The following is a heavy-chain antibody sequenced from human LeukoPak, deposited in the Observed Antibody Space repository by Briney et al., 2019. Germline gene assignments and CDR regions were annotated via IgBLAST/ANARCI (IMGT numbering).Heavy chain of an antibody. J-gene: IGHJ4*02. CDR2: IYSGGST. CDR1: GFTVSDNY. CDR3: AKGHIVGAITEFDY. D-gene: IGHD1-26*01. V-gene: IGHV3-66*01. Sequence: GGSLRLSCAASGFTVSDNYMTWVRQAPGKGLEWVSVIYSGGSTYYADSVKGRFTISRDNSKNTLYLQMSSLRAEDTAVYYCAKGHIVGAITEFDYWGQGTLVTVSS.